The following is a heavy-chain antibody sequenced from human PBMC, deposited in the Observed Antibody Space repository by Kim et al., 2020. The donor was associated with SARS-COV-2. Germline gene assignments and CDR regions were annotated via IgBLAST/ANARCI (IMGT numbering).Heavy chain of an antibody. V-gene: IGHV4-34*13. J-gene: IGHJ4*02. D-gene: IGHD2-21*02. Sequence: SNPSLKSRVTISVDASKNQFSLKLSAVTAADTAVYYCASVAVTGGSNFDYWGQGTLVTVSS. CDR3: ASVAVTGGSNFDY.